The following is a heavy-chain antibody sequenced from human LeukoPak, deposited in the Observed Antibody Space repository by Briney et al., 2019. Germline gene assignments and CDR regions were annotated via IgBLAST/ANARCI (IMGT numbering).Heavy chain of an antibody. CDR3: ARSGDSSGWVDC. CDR1: GGSISSSSYY. J-gene: IGHJ4*02. Sequence: SETLSLTCTVSGGSISSSSYYWGWIRQPPGKGLEWVGSIYYSGSTYYNPSLKSRVTISVDTSKNQFSLKLSSVTAADTAVYYCARSGDSSGWVDCWGQGTLVTVSS. D-gene: IGHD6-19*01. V-gene: IGHV4-39*01. CDR2: IYYSGST.